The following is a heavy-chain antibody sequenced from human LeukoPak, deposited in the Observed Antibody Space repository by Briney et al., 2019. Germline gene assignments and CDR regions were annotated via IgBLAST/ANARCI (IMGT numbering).Heavy chain of an antibody. CDR3: ARGHVTVSAHDDAFDI. D-gene: IGHD5/OR15-5a*01. CDR1: GFTFSSYS. V-gene: IGHV3-23*01. Sequence: GGSLRLSCVASGFTFSSYSMSWVRQAPGKGLEWISGISVSGHRTYHAASVKGRFTISRDNGKNSLYLQMNSLRAEDTAVYYCARGHVTVSAHDDAFDIWGQGTMVTVSS. J-gene: IGHJ3*02. CDR2: ISVSGHRT.